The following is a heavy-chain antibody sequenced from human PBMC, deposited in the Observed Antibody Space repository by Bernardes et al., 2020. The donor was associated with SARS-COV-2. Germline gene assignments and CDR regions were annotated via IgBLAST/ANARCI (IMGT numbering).Heavy chain of an antibody. J-gene: IGHJ6*02. Sequence: SETLSLTCSVSGGSVSGSYYWSWVRQPPGKGLEWIGYSFYSGSPKYNPSLKSRVTISVDTSKKQFSLKLSSVTAADTAVYYCARGDPNWREDYDYYYGMDVWGQGATVTVSS. CDR3: ARGDPNWREDYDYYYGMDV. V-gene: IGHV4-61*01. D-gene: IGHD1-20*01. CDR2: SFYSGSP. CDR1: GGSVSGSYY.